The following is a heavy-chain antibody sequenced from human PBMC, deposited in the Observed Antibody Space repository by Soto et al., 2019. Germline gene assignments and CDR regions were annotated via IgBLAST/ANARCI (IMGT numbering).Heavy chain of an antibody. D-gene: IGHD5-18*01. V-gene: IGHV3-30*18. Sequence: GGSLRLSCAASGFTFSSYGMHWVRQAPGKGLEWVAVISYDGSNKYYADSVKGRFTISRDNSKNTLYLQKNSLRAEDTAVYYCAKIAGIQLWLSEYYIDYWGQGTPVTVSS. CDR2: ISYDGSNK. CDR3: AKIAGIQLWLSEYYIDY. CDR1: GFTFSSYG. J-gene: IGHJ4*02.